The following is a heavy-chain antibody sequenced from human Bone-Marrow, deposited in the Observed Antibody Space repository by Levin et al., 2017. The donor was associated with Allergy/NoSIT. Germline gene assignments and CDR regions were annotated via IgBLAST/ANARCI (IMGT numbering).Heavy chain of an antibody. V-gene: IGHV3-7*01. CDR1: GFSFSTYW. CDR2: IKEDGSEK. D-gene: IGHD2-15*01. J-gene: IGHJ4*02. Sequence: GGSLRLSCEASGFSFSTYWMSWVRQGPGKGLEWVANIKEDGSEKNYVDSVKGRFTISRDNSKSSLYLQMNSLRAEDTAVYYCANGSGAVTPLPLDFWGQGTLVTVSS. CDR3: ANGSGAVTPLPLDF.